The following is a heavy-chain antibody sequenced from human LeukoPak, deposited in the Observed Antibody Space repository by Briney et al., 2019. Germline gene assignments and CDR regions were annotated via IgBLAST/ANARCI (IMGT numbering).Heavy chain of an antibody. CDR2: IIPIFGTA. J-gene: IGHJ3*02. Sequence: SVKVSCKASGGTFSSYAISWVRQAPGQGLEWMGGIIPIFGTANYAQTFQGRVTITRDESTSTAYMELSSLRSEDTAVYYCAKNIDSSCYFKENSFYNWGQGTMVTVSS. D-gene: IGHD3-22*01. V-gene: IGHV1-69*05. CDR3: AKNIDSSCYFKENSFYN. CDR1: GGTFSSYA.